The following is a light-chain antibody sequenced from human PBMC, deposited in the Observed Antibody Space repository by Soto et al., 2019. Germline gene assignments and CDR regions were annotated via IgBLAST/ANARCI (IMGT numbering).Light chain of an antibody. J-gene: IGKJ1*01. Sequence: DIEMTQSPSTLSAFVGDRVTITCRASHYVGNYLAWYQQKPGEAPNLLIYDASNLGTGFPSRFSGSGSGTPFPLPIRSPQPDDVGTYYCQQYNSYTPWTFGQGTKVELK. CDR2: DAS. CDR3: QQYNSYTPWT. V-gene: IGKV1-5*01. CDR1: HYVGNY.